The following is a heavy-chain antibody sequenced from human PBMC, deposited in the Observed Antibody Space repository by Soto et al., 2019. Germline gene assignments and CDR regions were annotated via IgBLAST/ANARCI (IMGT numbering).Heavy chain of an antibody. Sequence: QSQTLSLTCAISGDSVSSNSAAWNWIRQSPSRGLEWLGRTYYRSKWYNDYAVSVKSRITINPDTSKNQFSLQLNSVTPEDTAVYYCARVGGYSYGLDDNWFDPWGQGTLITVSS. CDR3: ARVGGYSYGLDDNWFDP. D-gene: IGHD5-18*01. CDR1: GDSVSSNSAA. CDR2: TYYRSKWYN. V-gene: IGHV6-1*01. J-gene: IGHJ5*02.